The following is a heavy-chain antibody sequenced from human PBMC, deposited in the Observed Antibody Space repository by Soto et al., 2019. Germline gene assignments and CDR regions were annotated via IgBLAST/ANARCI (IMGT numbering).Heavy chain of an antibody. D-gene: IGHD7-27*01. CDR3: ARGHRIWGVDY. V-gene: IGHV1-8*02. J-gene: IGHJ4*02. CDR1: GYTFTGYG. CDR2: MNPNNGNT. Sequence: ASVKVSCKTAGYTFTGYGINWVRQATGQDFEWMGWMNPNNGNTNYAQKFQGRVTMSSDTSKSTAFMELSSLKSEDTAVYYCARGHRIWGVDYWGQGTLVPVSS.